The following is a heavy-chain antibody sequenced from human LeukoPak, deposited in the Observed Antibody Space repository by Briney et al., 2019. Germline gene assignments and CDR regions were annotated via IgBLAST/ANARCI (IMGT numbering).Heavy chain of an antibody. CDR2: INSDGSHI. D-gene: IGHD6-6*01. CDR1: GFSFSNYW. CDR3: VTSNFDF. Sequence: GGSLRLSCAASGFSFSNYWMHRVRQAPGKGLVWVSRINSDGSHIRYADSVKGRLAISRDNAKNTLYLQMNSLRVDDTAVYYCVTSNFDFWGQGTLVTVSS. V-gene: IGHV3-74*01. J-gene: IGHJ4*02.